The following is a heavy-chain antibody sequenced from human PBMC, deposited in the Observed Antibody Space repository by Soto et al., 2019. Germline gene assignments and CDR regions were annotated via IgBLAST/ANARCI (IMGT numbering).Heavy chain of an antibody. D-gene: IGHD6-19*01. CDR1: GGSFSGYY. J-gene: IGHJ5*02. CDR2: INHSGST. V-gene: IGHV4-34*01. CDR3: ARKRHKQWLTPDNWFDP. Sequence: NPXETLSLTCAVYGGSFSGYYWSWIRQPPGKGLEWIGEINHSGSTNYNPSLKSRVTISVDTSKNQFSLKLSSVTAADTAVYYCARKRHKQWLTPDNWFDPWGQGTLVTVSS.